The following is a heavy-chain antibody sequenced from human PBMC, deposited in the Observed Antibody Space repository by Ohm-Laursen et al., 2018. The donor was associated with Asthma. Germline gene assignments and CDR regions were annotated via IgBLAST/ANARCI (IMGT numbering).Heavy chain of an antibody. D-gene: IGHD3-9*01. CDR3: TSRILDDYYYYGMDV. Sequence: SLRLSCAASGFTFSGSAMHWVRQASGKGLEWVGRIRSKANSYATVYAASVKGRFTISRDDSKNTAYLQMNSLKTEDTAVYCCTSRILDDYYYYGMDVWGQGTTVTVSS. CDR1: GFTFSGSA. V-gene: IGHV3-73*01. CDR2: IRSKANSYAT. J-gene: IGHJ6*02.